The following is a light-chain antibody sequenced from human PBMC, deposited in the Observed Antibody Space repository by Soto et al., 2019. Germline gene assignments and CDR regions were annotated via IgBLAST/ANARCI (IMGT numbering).Light chain of an antibody. Sequence: AIQMTQSPSSLSASVVDRVTITCRASQGIRNDLGWYQHKPGEAPKLLIYAASSLQSGVPSRFSGSGSGTDFTLTISSLQPEDSATYFCQQSYSTTITFGQGTRLEIK. CDR2: AAS. J-gene: IGKJ5*01. CDR1: QGIRND. V-gene: IGKV1-6*01. CDR3: QQSYSTTIT.